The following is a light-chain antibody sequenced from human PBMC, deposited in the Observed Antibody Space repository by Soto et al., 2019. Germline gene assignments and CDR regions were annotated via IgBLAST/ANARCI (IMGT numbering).Light chain of an antibody. J-gene: IGLJ2*01. CDR1: SSNIGAGYD. CDR2: YNT. V-gene: IGLV1-40*01. Sequence: QPVLTQSPSVSGAPGQRVTISCTGSSSNIGAGYDVHWYQHLPGTAPKLLIYYNTNRPSGVPDRFSGSKSGTSASLAITGLQAEDEADYYCQSYDSSLSGVVFGGGTQLTVL. CDR3: QSYDSSLSGVV.